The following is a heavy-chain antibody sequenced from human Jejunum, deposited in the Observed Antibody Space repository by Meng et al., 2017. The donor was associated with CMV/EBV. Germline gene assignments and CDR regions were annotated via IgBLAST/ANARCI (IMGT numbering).Heavy chain of an antibody. D-gene: IGHD6-6*01. V-gene: IGHV3-9*01. CDR3: ASEYSSWSHYGMDI. Sequence: GLTFDDQAMHGARQEPGKGMEWVGGISWTSGRIGYADSVKGRVTISREKAKNSLYLQMNSLRAEDTAVYYCASEYSSWSHYGMDIWGQGTTVTVSS. CDR2: ISWTSGRI. CDR1: GLTFDDQA. J-gene: IGHJ6*02.